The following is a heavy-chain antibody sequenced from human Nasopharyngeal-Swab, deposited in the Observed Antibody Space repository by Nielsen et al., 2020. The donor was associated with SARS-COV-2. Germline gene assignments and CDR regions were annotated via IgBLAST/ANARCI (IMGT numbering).Heavy chain of an antibody. CDR1: GYTFTAYY. Sequence: VKVSCKASGYTFTAYYMHWVRQAPGQGLEWMGGIIPILGIANYAQKFQGRVTITADKSTSTAYMELSSLRSEDTAVYYCARAMATVGAVYYYGMDVWGQGTTVTVSS. J-gene: IGHJ6*02. CDR2: IIPILGIA. V-gene: IGHV1-69*10. CDR3: ARAMATVGAVYYYGMDV. D-gene: IGHD4-23*01.